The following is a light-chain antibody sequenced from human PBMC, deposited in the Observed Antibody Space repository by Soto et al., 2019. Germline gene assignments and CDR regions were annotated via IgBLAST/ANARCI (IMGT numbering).Light chain of an antibody. CDR1: QSVSSSY. J-gene: IGKJ1*01. V-gene: IGKV3-20*01. CDR3: LQYCRSPRT. Sequence: EIVLTQSPGTLSLSPGERATLSCRASQSVSSSYLAWYQQKFGQAPRLLIYNASSRATGIPDRFSGSGSGTDFTRTISRLEPEDFAVYYGLQYCRSPRTFGQGTKVEIK. CDR2: NAS.